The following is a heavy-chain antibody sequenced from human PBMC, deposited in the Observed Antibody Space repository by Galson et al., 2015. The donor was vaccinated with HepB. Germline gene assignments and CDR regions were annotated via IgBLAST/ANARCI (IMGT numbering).Heavy chain of an antibody. CDR1: GFTFSSYA. Sequence: SLRLSCAASGFTFSSYAMSWVRQAPGKGLEWVSAISGSGGSTYYADSVKGRFTISRDNAKNSLYVQMNSLRAEDTAVYYCARGVLVRGVYYYGMDVWGQGTTVTVSS. D-gene: IGHD3-10*01. CDR2: ISGSGGST. CDR3: ARGVLVRGVYYYGMDV. V-gene: IGHV3-23*01. J-gene: IGHJ6*02.